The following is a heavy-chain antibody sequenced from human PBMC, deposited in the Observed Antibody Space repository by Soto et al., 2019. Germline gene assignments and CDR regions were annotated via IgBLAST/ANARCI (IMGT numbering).Heavy chain of an antibody. CDR2: IIPIFGTA. CDR3: ATKISSSFYYYSSGRDV. J-gene: IGHJ6*02. V-gene: IGHV1-69*01. Sequence: QVQLVQSGAEVKKPGSSVKVSCKASGGTFSSYAISWVRQAPGQGLEWMGGIIPIFGTANYAQKFQGRVTITADESRSTAYMERSSLGSEDTAWYSWATKISSSFYYYSSGRDVWGQGTTVTVS. CDR1: GGTFSSYA. D-gene: IGHD6-6*01.